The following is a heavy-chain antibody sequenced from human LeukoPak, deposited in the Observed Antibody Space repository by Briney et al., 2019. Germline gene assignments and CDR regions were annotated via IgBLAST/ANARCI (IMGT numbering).Heavy chain of an antibody. CDR1: GFTFSSYG. V-gene: IGHV3-30*18. Sequence: GGSLRLSCAASGFTFSSYGMHWVRQAPGKGLEWVAVISYDGSNKYYADSVKGRFTISRDNSKNTLYLQMNSLRAEDTAVYYCAKEGSSGWYSRSGFDYWGQGTLVTVSS. CDR3: AKEGSSGWYSRSGFDY. CDR2: ISYDGSNK. D-gene: IGHD6-19*01. J-gene: IGHJ4*02.